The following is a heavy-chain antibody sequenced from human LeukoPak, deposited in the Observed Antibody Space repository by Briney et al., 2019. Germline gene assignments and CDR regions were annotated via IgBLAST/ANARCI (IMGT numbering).Heavy chain of an antibody. D-gene: IGHD3-10*01. CDR1: GYTFTGYY. J-gene: IGHJ4*02. CDR2: INPNSGGT. CDR3: ARPLLYRQFDY. V-gene: IGHV1-2*02. Sequence: GATVKVSCKASGYTFTGYYMHWVRQGPGQGREWMGWINPNSGGTNYAQKFQGRVTMTRDTSISTAYMELSRLRSDDTAVYYCARPLLYRQFDYWGQGTLVTVSS.